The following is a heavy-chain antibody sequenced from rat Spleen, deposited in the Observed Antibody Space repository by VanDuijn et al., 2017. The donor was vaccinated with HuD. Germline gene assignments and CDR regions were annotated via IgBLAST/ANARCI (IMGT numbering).Heavy chain of an antibody. J-gene: IGHJ3*01. D-gene: IGHD1-11*01. V-gene: IGHV5S10*01. CDR1: GFNFSDYF. CDR2: IIYDGSRT. Sequence: EVQLVESDGGLVQPGRSLKLSCVASGFNFSDYFMAWVRQAPTKGLEWVATIIYDGSRTYYRDSVKGRFTISRDNAKNTLYLQMDSVRSDDTATNFGATWGGGYRGWGQGALVNVSS. CDR3: ATWGGGYRG.